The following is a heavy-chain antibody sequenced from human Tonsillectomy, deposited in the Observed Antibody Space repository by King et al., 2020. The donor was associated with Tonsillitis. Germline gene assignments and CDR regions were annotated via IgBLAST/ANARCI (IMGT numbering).Heavy chain of an antibody. V-gene: IGHV3-30*18. J-gene: IGHJ1*01. Sequence: ASGFTFSIYGMHWVRQAPGKGLEWVAVISYDGSNKYYADSVKGRFTISRDNSKNTLYLQMNSLRAEDTAVYYCAKDKYCSSTSCYHFQHWGQGTLVTVSA. CDR1: GFTFSIYG. CDR2: ISYDGSNK. CDR3: AKDKYCSSTSCYHFQH. D-gene: IGHD2-2*01.